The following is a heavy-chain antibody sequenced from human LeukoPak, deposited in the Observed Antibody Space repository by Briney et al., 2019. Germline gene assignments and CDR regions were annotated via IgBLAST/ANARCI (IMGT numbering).Heavy chain of an antibody. V-gene: IGHV3-30*04. J-gene: IGHJ3*02. CDR1: GFTFSSYA. CDR2: ISYDGTNK. CDR3: ARDPSRGYSYDYMWGDAFDI. Sequence: GRSLRLSCAASGFTFSSYAMHWVRQAPGKGLEWVAVISYDGTNKYYADSVKGRFTISRDNSKNTLYLQMNSLRAEDTAVYYCARDPSRGYSYDYMWGDAFDIWGQGTMVTVSS. D-gene: IGHD5-18*01.